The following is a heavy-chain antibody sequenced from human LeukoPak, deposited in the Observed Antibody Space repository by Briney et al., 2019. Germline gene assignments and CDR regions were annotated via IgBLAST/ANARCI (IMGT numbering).Heavy chain of an antibody. CDR3: ARHAGLRDWFDP. J-gene: IGHJ5*02. V-gene: IGHV4-59*08. D-gene: IGHD3-16*01. Sequence: SETLSLTCTVSGGSISSYYWSWIRQPPGKGLEWIGYIYYSGSTNYNPSLKSRVTISVDTSKNQFSLKLSSVTAADTAVYYCARHAGLRDWFDPWGQGTLVTVSS. CDR2: IYYSGST. CDR1: GGSISSYY.